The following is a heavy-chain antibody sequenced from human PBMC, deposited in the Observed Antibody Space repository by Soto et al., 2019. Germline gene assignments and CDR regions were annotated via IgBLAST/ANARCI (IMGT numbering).Heavy chain of an antibody. J-gene: IGHJ5*02. V-gene: IGHV4-30-4*01. D-gene: IGHD2-21*02. CDR2: IYYGGST. CDR3: ATGRYCLGGDCFPNWLDP. Sequence: SETLSLTCSVSGASVTSPEHYWTWIRQSPGKGLEWIGYIYYGGSTVYNPSLKGRSTVSLDTSKNQFSLNLTSVTAADTAVYFCATGRYCLGGDCFPNWLDPWGQGTLVPVSS. CDR1: GASVTSPEHY.